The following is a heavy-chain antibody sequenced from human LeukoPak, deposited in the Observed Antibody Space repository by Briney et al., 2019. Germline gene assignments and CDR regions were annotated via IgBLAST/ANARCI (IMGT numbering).Heavy chain of an antibody. V-gene: IGHV4-59*01. CDR3: ATIPAAAYNDIRRVDAFDI. CDR1: GGSISSYY. Sequence: SETLSLTCTVSGGSISSYYWSWIRQPPGKGLEWIGYIYYSGSTNYNPSLKSRVTISVDTSKNQFSLKLSSVTAADTAVYYCATIPAAAYNDIRRVDAFDIWGQGTMVTVSS. J-gene: IGHJ3*02. CDR2: IYYSGST. D-gene: IGHD3-9*01.